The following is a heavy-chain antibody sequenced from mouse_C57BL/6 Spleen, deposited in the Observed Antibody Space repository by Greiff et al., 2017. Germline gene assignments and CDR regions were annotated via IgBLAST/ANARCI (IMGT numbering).Heavy chain of an antibody. V-gene: IGHV5-9*01. Sequence: DVMLVESGGGLVKPGGSLKLSCAASGFTFSSYTMSWVRQTPEKRLEWVATISGGGGNTYYPDSVKGRFTISSDNAKNTLYLQMSSLRSEDTALYYCARQGGRHYFDYWGQGATLTASS. CDR2: ISGGGGNT. D-gene: IGHD3-3*01. CDR1: GFTFSSYT. J-gene: IGHJ2*01. CDR3: ARQGGRHYFDY.